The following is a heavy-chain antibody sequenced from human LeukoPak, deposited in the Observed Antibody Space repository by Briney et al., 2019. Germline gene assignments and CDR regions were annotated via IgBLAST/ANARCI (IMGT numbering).Heavy chain of an antibody. Sequence: PSETLSLTCTVSGGSASSYYWSWIRQPPGKGLEWIGYIYNSENTNYNTSLESRVTMSIDTSKNRLFLKLSSVTAADTAVYYCARFYSGPSGWFVLWFFDLWGRGTLVTVSS. CDR2: IYNSENT. CDR1: GGSASSYY. CDR3: ARFYSGPSGWFVLWFFDL. J-gene: IGHJ2*01. V-gene: IGHV4-4*09. D-gene: IGHD6-19*01.